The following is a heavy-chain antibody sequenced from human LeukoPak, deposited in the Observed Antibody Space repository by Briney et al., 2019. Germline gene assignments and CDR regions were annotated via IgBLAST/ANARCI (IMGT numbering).Heavy chain of an antibody. D-gene: IGHD3-3*01. J-gene: IGHJ5*02. CDR3: ARASFTIFGVVIDIHWFDP. CDR2: IIPIFGTA. Sequence: GSSVKVSCKASGGTFSSYAISWVRQAPGQGLEWMGGIIPIFGTASYPQKLQRRVTITAEEYTSTAYMELSSLRSEDTAVYYCARASFTIFGVVIDIHWFDPWGQGTLVTVSS. CDR1: GGTFSSYA. V-gene: IGHV1-69*01.